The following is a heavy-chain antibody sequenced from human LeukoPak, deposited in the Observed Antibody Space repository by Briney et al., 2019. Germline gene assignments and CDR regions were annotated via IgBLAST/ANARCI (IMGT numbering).Heavy chain of an antibody. V-gene: IGHV1-69*05. Sequence: SVKVSCKASGGTFSSYAISWVRQAPGQGLEWMGGIIPIFGTANYAQKFQGRVTITTDESTSTAYMELRSLRSDDTAVYYRARDTPPADFWSGYYTSYYYYMDVWGKGTTVTVSS. CDR3: ARDTPPADFWSGYYTSYYYYMDV. CDR2: IIPIFGTA. CDR1: GGTFSSYA. J-gene: IGHJ6*03. D-gene: IGHD3-3*01.